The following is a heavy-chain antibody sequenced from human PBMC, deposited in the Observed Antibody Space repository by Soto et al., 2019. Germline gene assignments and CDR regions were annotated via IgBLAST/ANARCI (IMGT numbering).Heavy chain of an antibody. CDR3: AKDRDSSGWFSLVDY. V-gene: IGHV3-30*18. CDR1: GFTFSSYG. CDR2: ISYDGSNK. J-gene: IGHJ4*02. Sequence: GGSLRLSCAASGFTFSSYGMHWVRQAPGKGLEWVAVISYDGSNKYYADSVKGRFTISRDNSKNTLYLQMNSLRAEDTAVYYCAKDRDSSGWFSLVDYWGQGTLVTVSS. D-gene: IGHD6-19*01.